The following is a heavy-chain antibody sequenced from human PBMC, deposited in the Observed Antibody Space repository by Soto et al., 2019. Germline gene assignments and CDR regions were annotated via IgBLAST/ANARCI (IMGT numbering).Heavy chain of an antibody. Sequence: GGSLRLSCAASGFTFSSYAMNWVRQAPGKGLEWVSVISGSGGSTYYADAVKGRFTISRDSSKNTLYLEMNSLRAEDTAVYFCAKDTYYDSSSGYYDFDYWGQGTLVTVSS. CDR2: ISGSGGST. D-gene: IGHD3-22*01. CDR3: AKDTYYDSSSGYYDFDY. V-gene: IGHV3-23*01. CDR1: GFTFSSYA. J-gene: IGHJ4*02.